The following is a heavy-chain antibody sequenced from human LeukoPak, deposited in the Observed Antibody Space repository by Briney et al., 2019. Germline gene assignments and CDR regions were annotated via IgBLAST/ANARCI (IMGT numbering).Heavy chain of an antibody. CDR3: ARVGGYSYIDV. CDR1: GDSITSVGYH. D-gene: IGHD1-26*01. CDR2: IYPSGST. V-gene: IGHV4-61*02. J-gene: IGHJ6*03. Sequence: SQTLSLTCTVSGDSITSVGYHWNWIRQPAGKELEWIGRIYPSGSTNYNPSLKSRVTISVDTSKNQFSLNLSSVTAADTAVYYCARVGGYSYIDVWGKGTTVTISS.